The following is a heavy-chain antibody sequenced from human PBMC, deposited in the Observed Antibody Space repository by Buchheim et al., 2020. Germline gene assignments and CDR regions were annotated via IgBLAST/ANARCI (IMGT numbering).Heavy chain of an antibody. V-gene: IGHV1-46*01. CDR1: GYTFTSYY. CDR2: INPSGGST. J-gene: IGHJ6*02. D-gene: IGHD6-13*01. CDR3: AREGSSAAEVYYYYYGMDV. Sequence: QVQLVQSGAEVKKPGASVKVSCKASGYTFTSYYMHWVRQAPGQGLEWMGIINPSGGSTSYAQKFQGRVTMTRDTSTSTAYMELSSLRSEDTAVYYCAREGSSAAEVYYYYYGMDVWGQGTT.